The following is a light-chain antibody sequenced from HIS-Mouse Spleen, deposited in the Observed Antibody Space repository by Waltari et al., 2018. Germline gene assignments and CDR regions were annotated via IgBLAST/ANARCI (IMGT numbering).Light chain of an antibody. J-gene: IGKJ3*01. Sequence: DIQMTQSPSTLSASVGDRVTITCRASQSISSWLAWYQQKPGKAPKLLIYKASSLESGVPSRFSGSGSGTEFTLTISSLQPDDFATYYCQQSYSTPFTFGTGTKVDIK. V-gene: IGKV1-5*03. CDR2: KAS. CDR1: QSISSW. CDR3: QQSYSTPFT.